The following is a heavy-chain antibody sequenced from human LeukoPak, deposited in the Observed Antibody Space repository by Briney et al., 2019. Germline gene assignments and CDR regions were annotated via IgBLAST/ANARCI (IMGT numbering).Heavy chain of an antibody. CDR2: INPNSGGT. Sequence: GASVKVSCKASGYTFTGYYMHWVRQAPGQGLEWMGWINPNSGGTNYAQKFQGRVTMTRDTSISTAYMELGRLRSDDTAVYYCARVSGITMIVVVMDFDYWGQGTLVTVSS. V-gene: IGHV1-2*02. D-gene: IGHD3-22*01. CDR1: GYTFTGYY. J-gene: IGHJ4*02. CDR3: ARVSGITMIVVVMDFDY.